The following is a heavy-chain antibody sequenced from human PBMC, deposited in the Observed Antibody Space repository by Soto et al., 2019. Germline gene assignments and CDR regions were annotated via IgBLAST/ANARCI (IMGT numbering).Heavy chain of an antibody. J-gene: IGHJ4*02. CDR1: GDSFSSNTW. D-gene: IGHD5-12*01. Sequence: QVQLQESGPGLVKPSGTLSLTCAVSGDSFSSNTWWTWVRQPPGKGVEWIGEIYHSGTTNYNPCLKGRVTISAGRSKSQFSLRLTSVAAAGTAVYYCAVPGSGDFDYWGQGTLVTVSS. CDR2: IYHSGTT. CDR3: AVPGSGDFDY. V-gene: IGHV4-4*02.